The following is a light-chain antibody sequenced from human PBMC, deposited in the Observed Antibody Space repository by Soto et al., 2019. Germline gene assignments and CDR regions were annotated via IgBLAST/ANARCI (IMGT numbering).Light chain of an antibody. CDR1: SSDVGGYNY. CDR3: CSFTTRSTYV. Sequence: QSALTQPAAVSGSPGQSITISCTGTSSDVGGYNYVSWYQQYPGKAPKVMIYDVTNRPSGVSNRFSGSRSGNTASLTISGLHAEDEADYYCCSFTTRSTYVVGTGTKLTVL. J-gene: IGLJ1*01. CDR2: DVT. V-gene: IGLV2-14*01.